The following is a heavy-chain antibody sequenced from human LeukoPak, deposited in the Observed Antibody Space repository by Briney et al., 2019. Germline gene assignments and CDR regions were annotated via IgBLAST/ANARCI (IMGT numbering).Heavy chain of an antibody. CDR2: ISYDGSNK. Sequence: GGSLRLSCAASGFTFSSYAMHWVRQAPGKGLEWVAVISYDGSNKYYADSVKGRFTISRDNSKNTLYLQMNSLRAEDTAVYYCARAYSGSYYSAFDVWGQGTMVTVSS. V-gene: IGHV3-30*04. D-gene: IGHD1-26*01. CDR3: ARAYSGSYYSAFDV. CDR1: GFTFSSYA. J-gene: IGHJ3*01.